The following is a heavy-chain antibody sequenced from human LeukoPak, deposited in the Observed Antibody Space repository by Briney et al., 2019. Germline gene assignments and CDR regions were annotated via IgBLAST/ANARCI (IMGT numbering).Heavy chain of an antibody. CDR3: ARDQGYCSSTSCYASDY. D-gene: IGHD2-2*01. Sequence: PGGSLRLSCVASGFAFDDYAMHWVRQTPGKGLEWVSGMSWNGGNIGYADSVKGRFTISRDNAKNSLYLQMNSLRAEDTAVYYCARDQGYCSSTSCYASDYWGQGTLVTVSS. J-gene: IGHJ4*02. CDR1: GFAFDDYA. CDR2: MSWNGGNI. V-gene: IGHV3-9*01.